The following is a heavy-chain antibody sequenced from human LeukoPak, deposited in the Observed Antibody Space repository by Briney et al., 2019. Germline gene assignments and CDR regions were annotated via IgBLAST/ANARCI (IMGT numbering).Heavy chain of an antibody. D-gene: IGHD3-22*01. CDR2: ISYDGSNK. CDR1: GFTFSSYG. J-gene: IGHJ4*02. Sequence: GGSLRLSCAASGFTFSSYGMHWVRQAPGKGLEWVAVISYDGSNKYYADSVKGRFTISRDNSKNTLYVQVNSLGTEDTAAYYCAKGSYYDSSGSFYFDYWGQGTLVTVSS. V-gene: IGHV3-30*18. CDR3: AKGSYYDSSGSFYFDY.